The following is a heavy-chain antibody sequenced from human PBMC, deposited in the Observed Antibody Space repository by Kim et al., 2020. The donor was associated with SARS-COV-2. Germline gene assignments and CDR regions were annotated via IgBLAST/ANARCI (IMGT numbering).Heavy chain of an antibody. Sequence: GGSLRLSCAASGFTFSSYAMSWVRQAPGKGLEWVSAISGSGGSTYYADSVKGRFTISRDNSKNTLYLQMNSLRAEDTAVYYCAKDLNHVVVSTTDYWGQGTLVTVSS. J-gene: IGHJ4*02. CDR3: AKDLNHVVVSTTDY. V-gene: IGHV3-23*01. CDR1: GFTFSSYA. D-gene: IGHD2-15*01. CDR2: ISGSGGST.